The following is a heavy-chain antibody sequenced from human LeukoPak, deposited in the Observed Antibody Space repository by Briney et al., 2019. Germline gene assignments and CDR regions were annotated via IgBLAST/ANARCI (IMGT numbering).Heavy chain of an antibody. Sequence: GGSLRLSCAASGFTVSNNYMSWVRQAPGKGLEWVSVIYSGGRTYYADSVKGRLTISRDNSKNTLYLQMNSLRAEDTAVYYCARESSSGYYLAFWGQGTLVTVSS. J-gene: IGHJ4*02. V-gene: IGHV3-66*01. CDR1: GFTVSNNY. D-gene: IGHD3-22*01. CDR3: ARESSSGYYLAF. CDR2: IYSGGRT.